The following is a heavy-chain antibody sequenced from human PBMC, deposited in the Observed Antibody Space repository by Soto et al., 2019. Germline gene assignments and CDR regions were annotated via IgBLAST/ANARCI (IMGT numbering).Heavy chain of an antibody. CDR1: GLTFSDYY. V-gene: IGHV3-11*06. D-gene: IGHD4-17*01. J-gene: IGHJ4*02. Sequence: QVQLVESGGGLVKPGGSLRLSCAASGLTFSDYYMSWIRQAPGKGLEWVSYISSSSSYTNYADSVKGRFTISRDNAKNSLYLQMNSLRAEDTAVYYCARSLDYGDYVFDYWGQGTLVTVSS. CDR3: ARSLDYGDYVFDY. CDR2: ISSSSSYT.